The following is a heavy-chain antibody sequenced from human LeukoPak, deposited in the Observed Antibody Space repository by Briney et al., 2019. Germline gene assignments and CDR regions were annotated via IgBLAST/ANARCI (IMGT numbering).Heavy chain of an antibody. V-gene: IGHV1-69*05. J-gene: IGHJ4*02. Sequence: SVKVSCKASGGTFSSYAISWVRQAPGQGLEWMGGIIPIFGTANYAQKFQGRVTITTDESTSTAYMELSSLRSEDTAVYYCVCGTDWAPDYWGQGTLVTVSS. CDR1: GGTFSSYA. CDR3: VCGTDWAPDY. D-gene: IGHD2-21*01. CDR2: IIPIFGTA.